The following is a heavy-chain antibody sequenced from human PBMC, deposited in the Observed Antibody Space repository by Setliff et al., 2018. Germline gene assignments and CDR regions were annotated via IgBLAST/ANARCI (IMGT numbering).Heavy chain of an antibody. Sequence: SLSLTCTVSGGSISSGSYYWSWIRQPAGKGLEWIGRVYTSGSTNYNPSLNSRVTISLDTSKNQFSLKLISVTAADTAVYYCARVAGSGYLDRCFDPWGQGTLVTVSS. J-gene: IGHJ5*02. D-gene: IGHD3-22*01. CDR2: VYTSGST. V-gene: IGHV4-61*02. CDR1: GGSISSGSYY. CDR3: ARVAGSGYLDRCFDP.